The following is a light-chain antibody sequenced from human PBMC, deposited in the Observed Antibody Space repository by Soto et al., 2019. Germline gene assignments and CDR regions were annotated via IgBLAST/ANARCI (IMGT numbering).Light chain of an antibody. CDR2: AAS. CDR1: QSISNW. Sequence: DIQMTQSPSTLSASVGDRVTITCRASQSISNWLAWYQEKPGKAPKLLIYAASSLQSGVPSRFSGSGSGTDFTLTISSLQPEDFATYYCQQSYSTWTFGQGTKVDI. V-gene: IGKV1-39*01. CDR3: QQSYSTWT. J-gene: IGKJ1*01.